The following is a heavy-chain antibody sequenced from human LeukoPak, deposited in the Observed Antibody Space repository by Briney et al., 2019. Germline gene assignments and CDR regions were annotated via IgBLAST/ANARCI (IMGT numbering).Heavy chain of an antibody. CDR2: INHSGST. CDR3: ARLKYCSGGSCYSPFDY. V-gene: IGHV4-34*01. D-gene: IGHD2-15*01. Sequence: SETLSLTCAVYGGSFSGYYWSWIRQPPGKGLEWIGEINHSGSTNYNPPLKSRVTISVDTSKNQFSLKLSSVTAADTAVYYCARLKYCSGGSCYSPFDYWGQGTLVTVSS. J-gene: IGHJ4*02. CDR1: GGSFSGYY.